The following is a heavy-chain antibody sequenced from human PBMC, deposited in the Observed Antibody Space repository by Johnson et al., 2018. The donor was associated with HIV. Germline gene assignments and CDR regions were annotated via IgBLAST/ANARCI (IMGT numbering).Heavy chain of an antibody. Sequence: VQLVESGGGLVQPGGSLRLSCAASGFTFSDHYMDWVRQAPGKGLEWVGRSRNKANSYTTEYAASVKGRFTISRDDSKNSLYLQMNSLKTEDTAVYYCTRVSFGEGAFDIGGHGTMVTVSS. V-gene: IGHV3-72*01. CDR1: GFTFSDHY. CDR2: SRNKANSYTT. D-gene: IGHD3-10*01. J-gene: IGHJ3*02. CDR3: TRVSFGEGAFDI.